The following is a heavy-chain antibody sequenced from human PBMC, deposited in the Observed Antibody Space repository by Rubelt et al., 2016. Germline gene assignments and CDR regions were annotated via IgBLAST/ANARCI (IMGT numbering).Heavy chain of an antibody. D-gene: IGHD6-19*01. CDR2: INHSGST. Sequence: VQLQQWGAGLLKPSETLSLTCAVYGGSFSGYYWSWIRQPPGKGLEWIGEINHSGSTNYNPSLKSRVTISVDTSKNQFSLKLSSVTAAATAVYYCASPSSSGWYAFDIWGQGTMVTVSS. V-gene: IGHV4-34*01. CDR3: ASPSSSGWYAFDI. J-gene: IGHJ3*02. CDR1: GGSFSGYY.